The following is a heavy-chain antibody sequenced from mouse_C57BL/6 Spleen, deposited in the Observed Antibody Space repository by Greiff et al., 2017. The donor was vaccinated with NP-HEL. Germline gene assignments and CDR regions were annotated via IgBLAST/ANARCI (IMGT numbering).Heavy chain of an antibody. V-gene: IGHV1-82*01. CDR1: GYAFSSSW. D-gene: IGHD4-1*01. CDR3: ARSNSGTFLDY. J-gene: IGHJ2*01. CDR2: IYPGDGDT. Sequence: VKLQESGPELVKPGASVKISCKASGYAFSSSWMNWVKQRPGKGLEWIGRIYPGDGDTNYNGKFKGKATLTADKSSSTAYMQLSSLTSEDSAVYFCARSNSGTFLDYWGQGTTLTVSS.